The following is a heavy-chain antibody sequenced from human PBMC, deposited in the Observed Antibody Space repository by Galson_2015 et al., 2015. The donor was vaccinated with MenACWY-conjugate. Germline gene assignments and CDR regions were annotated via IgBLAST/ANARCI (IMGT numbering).Heavy chain of an antibody. Sequence: SLRLSCAASGFTFSSYSMNWVRQAPGKGLEWVSSISSSSSYIYYADSVKGRFTISRDNAKNSLYLQMNSLRAEDTAVYYCAREELELRNYYYYYMDVWGKGTTVTVSS. J-gene: IGHJ6*03. CDR1: GFTFSSYS. CDR3: AREELELRNYYYYYMDV. V-gene: IGHV3-21*01. D-gene: IGHD1-7*01. CDR2: ISSSSSYI.